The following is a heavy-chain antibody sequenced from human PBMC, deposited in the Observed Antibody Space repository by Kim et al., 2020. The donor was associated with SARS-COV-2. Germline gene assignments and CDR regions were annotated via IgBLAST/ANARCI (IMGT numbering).Heavy chain of an antibody. CDR3: TTSALLISFGESNLNWVDP. D-gene: IGHD3-10*01. CDR2: IKSKTDGGTT. CDR1: GFTFSNAW. V-gene: IGHV3-15*01. J-gene: IGHJ5*02. Sequence: GGSLRLSCAASGFTFSNAWMSWVRQAPGKGLEWVGRIKSKTDGGTTDYAAPVKGRFTISRDDSTNTLYLQMNSLKTEDTAVYYCTTSALLISFGESNLNWVDPWGQGTLVTVSS.